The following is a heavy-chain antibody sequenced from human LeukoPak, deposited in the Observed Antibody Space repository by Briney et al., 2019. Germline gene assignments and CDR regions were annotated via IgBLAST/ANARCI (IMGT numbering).Heavy chain of an antibody. J-gene: IGHJ5*02. CDR3: AKGPPQNWFDP. CDR2: IIPILGIA. V-gene: IGHV1-69*02. CDR1: GGTFSSYT. Sequence: SVKVSCKASGGTFSSYTISWVRQAPGQGLEWMGRIIPILGIANYAQKFQGRVTITADKSTSTAYMELSSLRSEDTAVYYCAKGPPQNWFDPWGQGILVTVSS.